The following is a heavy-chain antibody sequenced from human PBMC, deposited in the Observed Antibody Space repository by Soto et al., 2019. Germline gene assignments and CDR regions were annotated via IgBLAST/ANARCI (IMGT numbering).Heavy chain of an antibody. CDR2: ISGSGGST. D-gene: IGHD3-22*01. V-gene: IGHV3-23*01. CDR1: GFTFSSYA. Sequence: EVQLLESGGGLVQPGGSLRLSCAASGFTFSSYAMSWVRQAPGKGLEWVSAISGSGGSTYYADSVKGRFTISRDNSKNTLYLQMNSLRAEDTAVYYCAKGREYYYDSSGPFDYWGQGTLVTVSS. CDR3: AKGREYYYDSSGPFDY. J-gene: IGHJ4*02.